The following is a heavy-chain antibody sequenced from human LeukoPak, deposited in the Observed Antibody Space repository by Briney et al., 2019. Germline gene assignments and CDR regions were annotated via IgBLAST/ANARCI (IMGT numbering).Heavy chain of an antibody. CDR1: GFALNTYT. CDR2: INTKSKTM. J-gene: IGHJ4*02. CDR3: VRDRNWGFDY. D-gene: IGHD7-27*01. V-gene: IGHV3-48*01. Sequence: LPGGSLRLSCAASGFALNTYTTNWVRQAPGKGLEWVSFINTKSKTMYYTDSVRGRFTISRDNTKNSLYLQMNSLRAEDTALYYCVRDRNWGFDYWGQGTLVTVSS.